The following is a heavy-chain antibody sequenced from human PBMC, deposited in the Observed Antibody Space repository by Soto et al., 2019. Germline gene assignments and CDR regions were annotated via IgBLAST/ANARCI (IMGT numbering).Heavy chain of an antibody. J-gene: IGHJ6*02. CDR1: GFTLSSYA. D-gene: IGHD3-16*01. Sequence: PVGALILSGSASGFTLSSYAMHWVRQAPGKGLEWVAVISYDGSNKYYADSVKGRFTISRDNSKNTLYLQMNSLRAEDTAVYYCARGGGSSVNYGMDVWGQGTTVTVSS. V-gene: IGHV3-30-3*01. CDR3: ARGGGSSVNYGMDV. CDR2: ISYDGSNK.